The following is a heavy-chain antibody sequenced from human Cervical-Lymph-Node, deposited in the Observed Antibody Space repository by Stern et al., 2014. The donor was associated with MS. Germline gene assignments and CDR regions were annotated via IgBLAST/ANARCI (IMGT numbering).Heavy chain of an antibody. CDR2: IYISGST. CDR1: GGSMNSRPYY. V-gene: IGHV4-61*02. D-gene: IGHD3/OR15-3a*01. Sequence: VQLVESGPGLVKPSQTLSLTCTVSGGSMNSRPYYWNWLRQPAGKALEWIGRIYISGSTNYNPSLASRVTISIATSKNQLSLNRRFVTAADTAVYYCAREGETSDFFPFDYWGQGAQVIVSS. CDR3: AREGETSDFFPFDY. J-gene: IGHJ4*02.